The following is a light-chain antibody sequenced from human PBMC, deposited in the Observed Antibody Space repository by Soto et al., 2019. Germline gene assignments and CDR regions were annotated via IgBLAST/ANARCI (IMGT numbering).Light chain of an antibody. J-gene: IGLJ3*02. CDR2: DVS. V-gene: IGLV2-14*03. Sequence: QSALTQPASVSGSPGQSIIISCTGTSSDVGGYNYVSWYQHHPGKAPKVMIYDVSNRPSGVSNRFSDSKSGNTASLTISGLQAEDEADYYCSSYTSSSNWVFGGGTKLT. CDR3: SSYTSSSNWV. CDR1: SSDVGGYNY.